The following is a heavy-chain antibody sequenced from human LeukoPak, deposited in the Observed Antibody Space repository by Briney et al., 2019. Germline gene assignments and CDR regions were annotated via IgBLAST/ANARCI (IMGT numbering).Heavy chain of an antibody. Sequence: RGGSLRLSCAASGFTFSSYAMTWVRQAPDKGLEWVSAISGSEGSTYYADSVKGRFTISRDDSQNTLYLQMNSLSAEDTAVYYCAKVETSGGANCYALDYWGQGTLVTVSS. CDR3: AKVETSGGANCYALDY. D-gene: IGHD2-2*01. CDR1: GFTFSSYA. J-gene: IGHJ4*02. V-gene: IGHV3-23*01. CDR2: ISGSEGST.